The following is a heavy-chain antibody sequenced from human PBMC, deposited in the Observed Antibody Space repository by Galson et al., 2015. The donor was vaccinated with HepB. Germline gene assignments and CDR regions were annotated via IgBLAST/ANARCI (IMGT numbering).Heavy chain of an antibody. CDR2: ISGSGGST. Sequence: SLRLSCAASGFTFSSYAMNWVRQAPGKGLEWVSVISGSGGSTYYADSVKGRFTISRDSSKNTLYLEMNSLRAEDTAVYYCAKDRARTTVTPDAFDIWGQGTMVTVSS. J-gene: IGHJ3*02. CDR1: GFTFSSYA. CDR3: AKDRARTTVTPDAFDI. D-gene: IGHD4-17*01. V-gene: IGHV3-23*01.